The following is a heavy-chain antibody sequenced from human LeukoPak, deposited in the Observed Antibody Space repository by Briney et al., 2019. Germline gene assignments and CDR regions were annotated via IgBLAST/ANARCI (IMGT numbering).Heavy chain of an antibody. CDR1: GYSFTSYW. V-gene: IGHV5-10-1*01. CDR3: ARYYDYGDYKYCQH. Sequence: GKSLKISCKGSGYSFTSYWLSWARQMPGKGLEWMGRLDPSDSYPNYRPSFQGHVTISADKSISTAYLQRSSLKASDTAMYYCARYYDYGDYKYCQHWGQGTLVTVSS. CDR2: LDPSDSYP. D-gene: IGHD4-17*01. J-gene: IGHJ1*01.